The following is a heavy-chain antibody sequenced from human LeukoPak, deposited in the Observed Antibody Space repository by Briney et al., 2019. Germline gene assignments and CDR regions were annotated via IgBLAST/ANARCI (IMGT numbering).Heavy chain of an antibody. Sequence: GASVKVSCKASGYTFTSYDISWVRQAPGQGLEWMGWISAYNGNTNSAQKLQGRVTMTRDTSISTAYMELSRLRSDDTAVYYCARDLRYGSGDYWGQGTLVTVSS. CDR1: GYTFTSYD. V-gene: IGHV1-18*01. J-gene: IGHJ4*02. CDR2: ISAYNGNT. D-gene: IGHD3-10*01. CDR3: ARDLRYGSGDY.